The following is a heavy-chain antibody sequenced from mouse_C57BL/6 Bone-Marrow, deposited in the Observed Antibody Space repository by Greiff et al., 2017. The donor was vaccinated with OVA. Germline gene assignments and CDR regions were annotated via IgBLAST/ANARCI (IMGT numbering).Heavy chain of an antibody. Sequence: EVQGVESGGGLVQPGGSMKLSCDASGFTFSDAWMDWVRQSPEKGLEWVAEIRNKANNHATYYAESVKGRFTISRDDSKSSVYLQMNSLRAEDTGIYYCHYYGSSWGFAYWGQGTLVTVSA. D-gene: IGHD1-1*01. J-gene: IGHJ3*01. CDR3: HYYGSSWGFAY. CDR1: GFTFSDAW. V-gene: IGHV6-6*01. CDR2: IRNKANNHAT.